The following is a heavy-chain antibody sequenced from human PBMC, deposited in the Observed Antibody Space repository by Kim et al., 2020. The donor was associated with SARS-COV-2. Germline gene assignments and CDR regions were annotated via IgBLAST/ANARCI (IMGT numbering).Heavy chain of an antibody. CDR3: AKGPTDIKTFDY. J-gene: IGHJ4*02. V-gene: IGHV3-23*05. Sequence: YYADSGKGRFNISRDNSKNTLYLQMNSLRADDTAIYYCAKGPTDIKTFDYWGQGTLVTVSS.